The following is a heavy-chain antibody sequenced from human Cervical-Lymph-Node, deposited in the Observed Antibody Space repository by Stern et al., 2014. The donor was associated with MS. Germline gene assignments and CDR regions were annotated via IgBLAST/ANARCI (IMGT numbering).Heavy chain of an antibody. D-gene: IGHD6-19*01. CDR2: IYYSGST. CDR1: GGSISSGGYY. Sequence: QLQLQESGPGLVKPSQTLSLTCTVSGGSISSGGYYWSWIRQHPGKGLEWIGYIYYSGSTYDNPSLKSRVTISVDTSKNQFSLKLSSVTAADTAVYYCAREGGIAVAADYWGQGTLVTVSS. CDR3: AREGGIAVAADY. V-gene: IGHV4-31*03. J-gene: IGHJ4*02.